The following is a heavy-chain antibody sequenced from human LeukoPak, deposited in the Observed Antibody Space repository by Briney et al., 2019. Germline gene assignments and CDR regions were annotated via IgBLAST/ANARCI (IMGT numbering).Heavy chain of an antibody. CDR2: IYYSGST. Sequence: SETLSLTCTVSGGSISSGGYYWSWIRQHPGKGLEWIGYIYYSGSTYYNPSLKSRVTISVDTSKNQFSLKLSSVTAADTAVYYCARVGYGDYETISLYYFDYWGQGTLVTVSS. J-gene: IGHJ4*02. V-gene: IGHV4-31*03. CDR1: GGSISSGGYY. CDR3: ARVGYGDYETISLYYFDY. D-gene: IGHD4-17*01.